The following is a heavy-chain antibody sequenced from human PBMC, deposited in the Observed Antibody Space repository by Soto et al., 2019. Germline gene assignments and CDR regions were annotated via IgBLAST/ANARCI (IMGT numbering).Heavy chain of an antibody. CDR3: ARDNLAFDI. J-gene: IGHJ3*02. CDR1: GFTFSDYY. CDR2: ISYSSSTI. V-gene: IGHV3-11*01. Sequence: GGSLRLYCAASGFTFSDYYMSWIRQAPGKGLEWVSDISYSSSTIYYADSVKGRFTISRDNAKNSLYLQMNSLRAEDTAVYYCARDNLAFDIWGQGTMVTVSS.